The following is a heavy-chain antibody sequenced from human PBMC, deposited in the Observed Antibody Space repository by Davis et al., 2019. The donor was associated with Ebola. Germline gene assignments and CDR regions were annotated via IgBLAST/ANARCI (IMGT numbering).Heavy chain of an antibody. CDR1: GYNFTTYG. V-gene: IGHV1-18*01. Sequence: AASVKVSCKASGYNFTTYGFSWVRQAPGQGLEWMGWVSAYNDDRKYAEKFQGRVTMTTDSSTSTAYMELRGLTYDDTAVYFCARARGRWDVGGYLLGHWGQGTLVTVSS. CDR3: ARARGRWDVGGYLLGH. J-gene: IGHJ4*02. CDR2: VSAYNDDR. D-gene: IGHD1-26*01.